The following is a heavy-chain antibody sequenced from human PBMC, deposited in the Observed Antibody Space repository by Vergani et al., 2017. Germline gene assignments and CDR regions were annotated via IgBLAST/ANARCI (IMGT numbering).Heavy chain of an antibody. CDR1: GFTFSSYS. D-gene: IGHD6-19*01. V-gene: IGHV3-21*05. CDR2: ISSSSSTI. CDR3: AKEGSGLADDAFDI. J-gene: IGHJ3*02. Sequence: EVQLVESGGGLVKPGGSLRLSCAASGFTFSSYSMNWVRQAPGKGLEWVSYISSSSSTIYYADSVKGRFTISRDNAKNSLYLQMNSLRAEDTAVYYCAKEGSGLADDAFDIWGQGTMVTVSS.